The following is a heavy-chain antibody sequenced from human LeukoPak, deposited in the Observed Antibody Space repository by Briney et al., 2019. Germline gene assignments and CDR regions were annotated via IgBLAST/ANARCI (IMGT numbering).Heavy chain of an antibody. D-gene: IGHD3-16*01. CDR1: GFTFSNYN. Sequence: GGSLRLSCAASGFTFSNYNMNWVRQAPGKGLEWVSSLTSSFSYIYYADSVKGRFTISRDNAKNSLYLQMNSLRAEDTAVYYCAREVDGGVALYFDLWGRGTLVTVS. V-gene: IGHV3-21*01. J-gene: IGHJ2*01. CDR3: AREVDGGVALYFDL. CDR2: LTSSFSYI.